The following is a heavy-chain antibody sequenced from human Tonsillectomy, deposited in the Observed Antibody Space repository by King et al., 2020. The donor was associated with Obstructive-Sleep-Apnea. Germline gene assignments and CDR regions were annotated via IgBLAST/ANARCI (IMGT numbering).Heavy chain of an antibody. CDR1: GGAISSGDYY. D-gene: IGHD3-22*01. CDR3: ARDKANYDSSGYYSYYYYGMDV. Sequence: QLQESGPGLVKPSQTLSLTFTVSGGAISSGDYYWSWIRQPPGKSLEWIWYIYYSGSTYYNPSLNSRVTISVDTSKNQFSLKLCSVLAADTAVYYCARDKANYDSSGYYSYYYYGMDVWGQGTTVTVSS. J-gene: IGHJ6*02. V-gene: IGHV4-30-4*01. CDR2: IYYSGST.